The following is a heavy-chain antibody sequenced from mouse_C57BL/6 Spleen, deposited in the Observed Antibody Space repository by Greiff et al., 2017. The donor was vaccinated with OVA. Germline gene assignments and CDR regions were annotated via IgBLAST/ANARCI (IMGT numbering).Heavy chain of an antibody. CDR1: GYTFTSYW. V-gene: IGHV1-50*01. Sequence: VQLQQPGAELVKPGASVKLSCKASGYTFTSYWMQWVKQRPGQGLEWIGEIDPSDSYTNYNQKFKGKATLTVDTSSSTAYMQLSSLTSEDSAVYYCARWGVDYFDYWGQGTTLTVSS. CDR3: ARWGVDYFDY. D-gene: IGHD1-1*01. J-gene: IGHJ2*01. CDR2: IDPSDSYT.